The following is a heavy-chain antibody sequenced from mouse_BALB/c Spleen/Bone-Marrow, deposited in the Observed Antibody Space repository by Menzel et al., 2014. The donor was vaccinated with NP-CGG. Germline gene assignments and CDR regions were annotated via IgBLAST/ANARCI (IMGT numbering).Heavy chain of an antibody. CDR3: ARPDYYGYLNY. D-gene: IGHD1-1*01. Sequence: EVNVVESGGGLVQPGGSLKLSCAASGFDFSRYWMSWVRQAPGKGLEWIGEINPDSRTINYSPSLKDKLIISRDNAKNTLYLRLNKVRSEDTALYYCARPDYYGYLNYWGQGTTLTVSS. CDR2: INPDSRTI. J-gene: IGHJ2*01. CDR1: GFDFSRYW. V-gene: IGHV4-1*02.